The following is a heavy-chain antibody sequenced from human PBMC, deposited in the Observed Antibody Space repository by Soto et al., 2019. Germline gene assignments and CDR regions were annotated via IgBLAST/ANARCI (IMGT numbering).Heavy chain of an antibody. V-gene: IGHV4-59*01. CDR2: IYYSGST. Sequence: SETLSLTCTVSGGSISSYYWSWIRQPPGKGLGWIGYIYYSGSTNYNPSLKSRVTISVDTSKNQFSLKLSSVTAADTAVYYCARRYYYYYGMDVWGQGTTVTVSS. J-gene: IGHJ6*02. CDR1: GGSISSYY. CDR3: ARRYYYYYGMDV.